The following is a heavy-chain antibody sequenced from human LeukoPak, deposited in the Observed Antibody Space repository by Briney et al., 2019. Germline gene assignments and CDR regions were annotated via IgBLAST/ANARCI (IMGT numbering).Heavy chain of an antibody. J-gene: IGHJ1*01. CDR2: INQRGSAI. Sequence: GGSLRLSCEASGFTFRNYWMRWVRQAPGKVLEWVASINQRGSAIFYVDSVRGRFSVSRDNAKNSLFLQMNSLRADDTAFYYCAKLLRDVTIYDFWGPGALVTVSS. V-gene: IGHV3-7*01. CDR3: AKLLRDVTIYDF. D-gene: IGHD3/OR15-3a*01. CDR1: GFTFRNYW.